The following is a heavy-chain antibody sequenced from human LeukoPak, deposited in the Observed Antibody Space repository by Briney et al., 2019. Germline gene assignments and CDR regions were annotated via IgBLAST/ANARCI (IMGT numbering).Heavy chain of an antibody. CDR3: ARDSSAMVPNYFDY. Sequence: ASVKVSCKASGYTFTSYAISWVRQAPGQGLEWMGWISAYNGNRNYAQKLQDRVTMTTDTSTSTAYMELRSLRSDDTAVYYCARDSSAMVPNYFDYWGQGTLVTVSS. V-gene: IGHV1-18*01. CDR2: ISAYNGNR. CDR1: GYTFTSYA. J-gene: IGHJ4*02. D-gene: IGHD5-18*01.